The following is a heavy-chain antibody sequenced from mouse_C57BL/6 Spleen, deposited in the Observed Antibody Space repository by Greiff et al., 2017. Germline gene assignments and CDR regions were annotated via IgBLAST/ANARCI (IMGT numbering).Heavy chain of an antibody. V-gene: IGHV1-61*01. CDR3: ARGGGGTRYFDY. Sequence: QVQLQQPGAELVRPGSSVKLSCKASGYTFTSYWMDWVKQRPGQGLEWIGNIYPSDSETHYNQKFKDKATLNVDKSSSTAYMQRSSLTSEDSAVYDCARGGGGTRYFDYWGQGTTLTVSS. D-gene: IGHD4-1*01. CDR2: IYPSDSET. CDR1: GYTFTSYW. J-gene: IGHJ2*01.